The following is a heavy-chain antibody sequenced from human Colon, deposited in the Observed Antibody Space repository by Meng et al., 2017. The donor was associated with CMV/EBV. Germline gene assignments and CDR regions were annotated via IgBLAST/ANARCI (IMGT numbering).Heavy chain of an antibody. J-gene: IGHJ6*02. Sequence: GSLRLSCAVYGGSFTGYYWNWIRQPPGKGLEWIGEISHSGSTKYNPSLKSRVTISVDTSKNQFSLKLSSVTAADTAVYYCAICCSGTVTLPDPRIYGMDVWGQGTTVTVSS. D-gene: IGHD4-11*01. V-gene: IGHV4-34*01. CDR1: GGSFTGYY. CDR3: AICCSGTVTLPDPRIYGMDV. CDR2: ISHSGST.